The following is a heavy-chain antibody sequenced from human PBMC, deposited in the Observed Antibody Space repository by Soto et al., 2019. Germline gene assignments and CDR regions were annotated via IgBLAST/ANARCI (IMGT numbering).Heavy chain of an antibody. V-gene: IGHV3-73*02. CDR2: IPSKTNTYAT. CDR3: TRQHLDVPVASAIDY. Sequence: EVQLVESGGGLVQPGGSLKLSCAASGFTFSGSTIHWVRQTSGKGLEWVGRIPSKTNTYATAYAASVKGRFTIPRDDSKNTAYLQMDSLKTEDTAVYYCTRQHLDVPVASAIDYWGQGTLVTVSS. CDR1: GFTFSGST. J-gene: IGHJ4*02. D-gene: IGHD6-19*01.